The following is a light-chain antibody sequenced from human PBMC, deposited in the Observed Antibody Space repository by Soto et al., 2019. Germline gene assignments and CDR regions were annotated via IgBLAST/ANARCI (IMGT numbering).Light chain of an antibody. CDR1: QGISSY. CDR3: QHYNTYPWT. J-gene: IGKJ1*01. CDR2: KAS. V-gene: IGKV1-9*01. Sequence: DIQLTQSPSFLSASVGDRVTITCRASQGISSYLAWYQQKPGKAPKLLIYKASALESGVPSRFSGSGSGTEFTLTISSLEPEDFATYYCQHYNTYPWTFGQGTKVDIK.